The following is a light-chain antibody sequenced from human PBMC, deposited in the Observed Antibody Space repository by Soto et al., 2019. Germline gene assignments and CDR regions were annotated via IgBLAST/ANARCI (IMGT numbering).Light chain of an antibody. CDR3: QHYNSYSEA. V-gene: IGKV1-5*03. Sequence: DIQMTHSGSSLSKSIGDRVTITCRASQTISSWLAWYQQKPGKAPKLLIYKASTLKSGVPSRFSGSGSGTEFTLTISSLQPDDFATYYCQHYNSYSEAFGQGTKVDIK. J-gene: IGKJ1*01. CDR1: QTISSW. CDR2: KAS.